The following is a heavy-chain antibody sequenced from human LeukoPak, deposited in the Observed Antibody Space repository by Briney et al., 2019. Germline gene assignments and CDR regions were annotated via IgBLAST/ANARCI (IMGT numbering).Heavy chain of an antibody. Sequence: GGSLRLSCAASGFTFSSYGIHWVRQAPGKGLEWVAVISYDGSNKFYGDSVKGRFTISRDNSKNTLYLQMNSLRTEDTAVYYCAKDLFYYDKGGFDYWGQGTLVTVSS. J-gene: IGHJ4*02. CDR3: AKDLFYYDKGGFDY. CDR2: ISYDGSNK. CDR1: GFTFSSYG. D-gene: IGHD3-22*01. V-gene: IGHV3-30*18.